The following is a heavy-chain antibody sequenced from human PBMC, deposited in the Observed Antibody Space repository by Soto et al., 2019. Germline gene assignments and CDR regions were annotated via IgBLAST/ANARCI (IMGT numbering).Heavy chain of an antibody. J-gene: IGHJ6*02. CDR1: GGSFSGYY. CDR3: ARLVVVAVTYGMDV. V-gene: IGHV4-34*01. D-gene: IGHD2-15*01. Sequence: KPSETLSLTCAVYGGSFSGYYWSWIRQPPGKGLEWIGEINHSGSTNYNPSLKSRVTISVDTSKNQFSLKLSSVTAADTAVYYCARLVVVAVTYGMDVWGQGTTVTVSS. CDR2: INHSGST.